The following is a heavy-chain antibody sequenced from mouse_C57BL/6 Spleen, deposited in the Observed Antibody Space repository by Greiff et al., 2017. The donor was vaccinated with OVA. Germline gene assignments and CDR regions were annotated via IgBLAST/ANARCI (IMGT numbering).Heavy chain of an antibody. D-gene: IGHD4-1*01. V-gene: IGHV5-9-1*02. CDR2: ISSGGDYI. CDR1: GFTFSSYA. Sequence: EVMLVESGEGLVKPGGSLKLSCAASGFTFSSYAMSWVRQTPEKRLEWVAYISSGGDYIYYADTVKGRFTFSRDNSRNTLYLQMSSLKSEDTAMYYCTRGGWESYFDYWGQGTTLTVSS. J-gene: IGHJ2*01. CDR3: TRGGWESYFDY.